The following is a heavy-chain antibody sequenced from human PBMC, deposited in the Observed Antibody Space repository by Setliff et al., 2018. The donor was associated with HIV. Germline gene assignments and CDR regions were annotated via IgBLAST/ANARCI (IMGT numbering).Heavy chain of an antibody. CDR2: IIPIFGTA. J-gene: IGHJ3*02. CDR3: AGVFGVYYDKEGPYDAFDT. Sequence: ASVKVSCKASGGTFSSYAISWVRQAPGQGLEWMGGIIPIFGTANYAQKFQGRVTITTDESTSTAYMELSSLRSEDTAVYYCAGVFGVYYDKEGPYDAFDTWGQGTMVTVSS. CDR1: GGTFSSYA. D-gene: IGHD3-22*01. V-gene: IGHV1-69*05.